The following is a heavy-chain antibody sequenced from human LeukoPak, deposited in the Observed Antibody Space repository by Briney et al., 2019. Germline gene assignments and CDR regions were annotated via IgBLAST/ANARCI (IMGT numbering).Heavy chain of an antibody. V-gene: IGHV3-21*01. CDR3: ARGRIYGDKSGTYYFDY. Sequence: GGSLRLSCAASGFTFSSYWMTWVRQGPGKGLEWVSSIGSTSNYIYHADSVKGRFTISRDNAKNSLYLQMNSLRAEDTAVYYCARGRIYGDKSGTYYFDYWGQGTLVTVSS. CDR1: GFTFSSYW. J-gene: IGHJ4*02. CDR2: IGSTSNYI. D-gene: IGHD4/OR15-4a*01.